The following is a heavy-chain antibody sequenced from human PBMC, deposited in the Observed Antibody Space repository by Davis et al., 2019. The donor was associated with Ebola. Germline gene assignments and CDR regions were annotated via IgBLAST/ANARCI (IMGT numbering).Heavy chain of an antibody. J-gene: IGHJ4*02. V-gene: IGHV1-8*01. Sequence: AASVKVSCKASGYTFTNFDINWVRQAPGQGLEWMGWMNPESEKTGLAQKFQGRVTMTRDSSTSTAYMELSSLGSDDTAVYYCARAQFPTTSDHWGQGTLVTVSS. CDR1: GYTFTNFD. CDR2: MNPESEKT. CDR3: ARAQFPTTSDH. D-gene: IGHD1-1*01.